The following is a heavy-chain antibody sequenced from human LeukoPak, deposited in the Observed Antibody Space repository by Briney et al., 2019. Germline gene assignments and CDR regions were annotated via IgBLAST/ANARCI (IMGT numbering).Heavy chain of an antibody. CDR2: IYSGGST. J-gene: IGHJ4*02. CDR1: GFTVSSNY. CDR3: AREPGRYVNQYYFDY. D-gene: IGHD3-16*01. V-gene: IGHV3-53*01. Sequence: GGSLRLSCAASGFTVSSNYMSWVRQAPGKGLEWVSVIYSGGSTYYADSVKGRFTISRDNSKNTLYLQMNSLRAEDTAVYYCAREPGRYVNQYYFDYWGQGTLVTVSS.